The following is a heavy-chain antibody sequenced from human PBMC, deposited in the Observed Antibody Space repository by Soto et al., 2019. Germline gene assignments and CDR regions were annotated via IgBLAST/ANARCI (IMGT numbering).Heavy chain of an antibody. CDR3: ARAGSGGLYDFWSGYPYYYYGMDV. V-gene: IGHV4-31*03. CDR1: GGSISSGGYY. Sequence: QVQLQESGPGLVKPSQTLSLTCTVSGGSISSGGYYWSWIRQHPGKGLEWIGYIYYSGSTYYNPSLQSRVTISVDTSKNQFSLKLSSVTAADTAVYYCARAGSGGLYDFWSGYPYYYYGMDVWGQGTTVTVSS. CDR2: IYYSGST. D-gene: IGHD3-3*01. J-gene: IGHJ6*02.